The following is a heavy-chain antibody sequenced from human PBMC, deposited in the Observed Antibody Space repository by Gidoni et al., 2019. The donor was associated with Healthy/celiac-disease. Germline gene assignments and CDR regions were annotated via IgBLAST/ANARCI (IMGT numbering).Heavy chain of an antibody. CDR1: GFTFCSYA. Sequence: QVQLVESGGGVVQPGRSLRLSCAASGFTFCSYAMHWVRQAPGKGLEWVAVISYDGSNKYYADSVKGRFTISRDNSKNTLYLQMNSLRAEDTAVYYCAREIADYYDSSGADYWGQGTLVTVSS. D-gene: IGHD3-22*01. CDR3: AREIADYYDSSGADY. J-gene: IGHJ4*02. V-gene: IGHV3-30-3*01. CDR2: ISYDGSNK.